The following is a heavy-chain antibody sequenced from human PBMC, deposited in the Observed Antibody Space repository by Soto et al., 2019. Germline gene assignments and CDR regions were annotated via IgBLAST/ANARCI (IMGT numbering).Heavy chain of an antibody. CDR2: IIPIFGTA. CDR1: GGTFSSYA. Sequence: QVQLVQSGAEVKKPGSSVKVSCKASGGTFSSYAISWVRQAPGQGLEWMGGIIPIFGTANYAQKFQGRVTITADESTSTDYMELRSLRSDDTAVYYCASLEPRNSSSRIYYYYYYGMDVWGQGTTVTVYS. CDR3: ASLEPRNSSSRIYYYYYYGMDV. V-gene: IGHV1-69*01. D-gene: IGHD2-2*01. J-gene: IGHJ6*02.